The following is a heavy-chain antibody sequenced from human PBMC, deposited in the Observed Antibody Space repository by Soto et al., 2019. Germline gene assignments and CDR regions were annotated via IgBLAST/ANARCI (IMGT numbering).Heavy chain of an antibody. CDR1: GFTFTSSA. D-gene: IGHD6-13*01. Sequence: SVKVSCKASGFTFTSSAVQWVRQARGQRLEWIGWIVVGSGDTKYSPKFQGRVTITRDTSASTAYMELSSLRSEDTAVYYCVRRHVSATGIDWFDPWGQGTQVTVSS. V-gene: IGHV1-58*01. J-gene: IGHJ5*02. CDR3: VRRHVSATGIDWFDP. CDR2: IVVGSGDT.